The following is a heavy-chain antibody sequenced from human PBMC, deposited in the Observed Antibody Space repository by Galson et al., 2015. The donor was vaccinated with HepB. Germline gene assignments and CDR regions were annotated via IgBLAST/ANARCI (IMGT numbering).Heavy chain of an antibody. CDR1: GFTFSSYG. J-gene: IGHJ4*02. D-gene: IGHD3-9*01. CDR3: AKPYYDILTGYYSPDY. CDR2: IRYDGSNK. Sequence: SLRLSCAASGFTFSSYGMHWVRQAPGKGLEWVAFIRYDGSNKYYADSVKGRFTISRDNSKNTLYLQMNSLRAEDTAVYYCAKPYYDILTGYYSPDYWGQGTLVTVSS. V-gene: IGHV3-30*02.